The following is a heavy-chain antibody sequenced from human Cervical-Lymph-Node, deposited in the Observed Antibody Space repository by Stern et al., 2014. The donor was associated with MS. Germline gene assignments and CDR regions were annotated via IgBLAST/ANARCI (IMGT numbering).Heavy chain of an antibody. CDR1: GYTFTSYG. Sequence: MQLVQSGAEVKKPGASVKVSCKASGYTFTSYGISWVRQAPGQGLEYMGWISAYNDHTNYAQRFQGRVAMTTDTSTTTAYMELRSLRSDDTAVYYCARERGYYESSGYYAMKDGYWGQGTPVTVSS. CDR3: ARERGYYESSGYYAMKDGY. CDR2: ISAYNDHT. V-gene: IGHV1-18*01. D-gene: IGHD3-22*01. J-gene: IGHJ4*02.